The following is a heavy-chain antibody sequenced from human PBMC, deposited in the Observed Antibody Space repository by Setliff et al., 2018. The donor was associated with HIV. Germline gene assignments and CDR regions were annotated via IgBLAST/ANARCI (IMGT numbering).Heavy chain of an antibody. CDR2: VNHNGNI. CDR3: ARALLWFGEYDRYYYYGMDV. CDR1: GVPLSDYY. J-gene: IGHJ6*02. Sequence: SETLSLTCTLNGVPLSDYYWNWIRQSPGKGLAWIVEVNHNGNINFNPSLKSRVTISVDSSKKQFSLKLSSVTDADTAVYYCARALLWFGEYDRYYYYGMDVWGQGTTVTVSS. V-gene: IGHV4-34*01. D-gene: IGHD3-10*01.